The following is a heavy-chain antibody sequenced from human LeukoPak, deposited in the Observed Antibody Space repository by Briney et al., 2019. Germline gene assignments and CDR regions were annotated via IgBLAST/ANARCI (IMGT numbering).Heavy chain of an antibody. CDR1: GFTFSSYA. J-gene: IGHJ2*01. V-gene: IGHV3-30-3*01. CDR3: ARDQWSGSYYGLNPSDL. CDR2: ISYDGSNK. Sequence: GRSLRLSCAASGFTFSSYAMHWVRQAPGKGLEWVAVISYDGSNKYYADSVKGRFTISRDNSKNTLYLQMNSLRAEDTAVYYCARDQWSGSYYGLNPSDLWGRGTLVTVSS. D-gene: IGHD1-26*01.